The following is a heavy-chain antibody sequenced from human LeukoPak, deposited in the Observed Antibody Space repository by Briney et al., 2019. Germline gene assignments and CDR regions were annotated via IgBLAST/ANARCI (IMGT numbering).Heavy chain of an antibody. CDR1: GYTFTGYY. Sequence: GASVKVSCKASGYTFTGYYMHWVRQAPGQGLEWMGWINPNSGGTNYAQKFQGRVTMTRDTSISTAYIELSRLRSDDTAVYYCARDSARRGYSYGYPNLDYWGQGTLVTVSS. V-gene: IGHV1-2*02. J-gene: IGHJ4*02. CDR3: ARDSARRGYSYGYPNLDY. D-gene: IGHD5-18*01. CDR2: INPNSGGT.